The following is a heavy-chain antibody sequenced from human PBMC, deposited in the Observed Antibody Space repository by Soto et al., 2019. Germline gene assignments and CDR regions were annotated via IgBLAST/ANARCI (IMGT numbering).Heavy chain of an antibody. D-gene: IGHD6-13*01. CDR1: GFTFSSYG. V-gene: IGHV3-30*03. CDR2: ISYDGSNK. Sequence: GGSLRLSCAASGFTFSSYGMHWVRQAPGKGLEWVAVISYDGSNKYYADSVKGRFTISRDNSKNTLYLQMNSLRAEDTAVYYCARDLDVAAAGPRGRFDPWGQGTLVTVSS. J-gene: IGHJ5*02. CDR3: ARDLDVAAAGPRGRFDP.